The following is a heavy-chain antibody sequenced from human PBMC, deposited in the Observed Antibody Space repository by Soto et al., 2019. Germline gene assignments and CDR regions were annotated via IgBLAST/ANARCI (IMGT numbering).Heavy chain of an antibody. CDR3: ATETEHYHSRGYYSYYFDK. V-gene: IGHV4-30-4*01. J-gene: IGHJ4*02. CDR1: GGSISRTDYY. CDR2: VYYSGTT. Sequence: PSETLSLTCTVSGGSISRTDYYWSWIRQPPGKGLEWVGYVYYSGTTYYSPSLRSRLNISLDTSRNLFSLRLSSVTAADTAASYCATETEHYHSRGYYSYYFDKWGPGTLVTVS. D-gene: IGHD3-22*01.